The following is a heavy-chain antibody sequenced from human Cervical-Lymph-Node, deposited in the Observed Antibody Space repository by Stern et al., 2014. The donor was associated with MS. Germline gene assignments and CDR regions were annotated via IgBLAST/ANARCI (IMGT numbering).Heavy chain of an antibody. V-gene: IGHV1-69*09. D-gene: IGHD3-3*01. CDR2: IIPLVGIP. J-gene: IGHJ6*02. Sequence: QVQLVQPGAEVRKPGSSVKVSCKASGDSFSSQTIIWVRQAPGQGLEWMGRIIPLVGIPNYARKFQGRVTLSADRSTSTAYLELRSLRSDDTAMYFCARSKGRGAVEWLYGMDVWGQGTAGPGPS. CDR1: GDSFSSQT. CDR3: ARSKGRGAVEWLYGMDV.